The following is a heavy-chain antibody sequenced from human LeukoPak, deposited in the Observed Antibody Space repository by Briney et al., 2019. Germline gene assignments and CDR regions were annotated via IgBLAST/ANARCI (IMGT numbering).Heavy chain of an antibody. Sequence: SSETLSLTCAVYGGSFSGYYWSWIRQPPGKGLEWIGEINHSGSTNYNPSLKSRVTISVDTSKNQFSLKLSSVTAADTAVYYCARGTAVDYYYYYGMDVWGQGTTVTVSS. CDR1: GGSFSGYY. CDR3: ARGTAVDYYYYYGMDV. V-gene: IGHV4-34*01. CDR2: INHSGST. D-gene: IGHD6-19*01. J-gene: IGHJ6*02.